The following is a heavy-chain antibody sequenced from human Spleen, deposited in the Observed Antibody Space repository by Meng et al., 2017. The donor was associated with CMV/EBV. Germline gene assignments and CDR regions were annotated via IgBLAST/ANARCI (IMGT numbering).Heavy chain of an antibody. V-gene: IGHV4-34*01. CDR3: ARGGTAAAGPYNWFDP. CDR2: INHSGST. Sequence: GSLRLSCAVYGGSFSGYYWSWIRQPPGKGLEWIGEINHSGSTNYNPSLKSRVTISVDTSKNQFSLKLSSVTAADTAVYYCARGGTAAAGPYNWFDPWGQGTLVTVSS. J-gene: IGHJ5*02. D-gene: IGHD6-13*01. CDR1: GGSFSGYY.